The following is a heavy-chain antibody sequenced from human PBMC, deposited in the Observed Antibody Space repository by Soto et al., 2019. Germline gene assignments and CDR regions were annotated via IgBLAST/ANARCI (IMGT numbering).Heavy chain of an antibody. CDR3: ARGGDCSSTSCYYYYYMDV. CDR1: GGSFSGYY. V-gene: IGHV4-34*01. D-gene: IGHD2-2*01. CDR2: INHSGST. J-gene: IGHJ6*03. Sequence: SETLSLTCAVYGGSFSGYYWSWIRQPPGKGLEWIGEINHSGSTNYNPSLKSRVTISVDTSKNQFSLKLSSVTAADTAVYYCARGGDCSSTSCYYYYYMDVWGKGTTVT.